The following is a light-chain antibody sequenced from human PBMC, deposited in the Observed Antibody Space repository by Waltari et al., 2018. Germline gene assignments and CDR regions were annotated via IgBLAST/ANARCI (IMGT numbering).Light chain of an antibody. Sequence: IVMTQSPATLSVSPGETATLSCRASQSVSSKLAWYQQKPGQAPRLLIYGASTRATGVPARFSGSGSGTEFTLTISSLQSEDLALYYCQQYKNWRMYTFGQGTKLEIK. V-gene: IGKV3-15*01. J-gene: IGKJ2*01. CDR1: QSVSSK. CDR2: GAS. CDR3: QQYKNWRMYT.